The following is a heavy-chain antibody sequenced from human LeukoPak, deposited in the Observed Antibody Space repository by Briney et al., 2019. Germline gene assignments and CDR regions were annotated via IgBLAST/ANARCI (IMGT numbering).Heavy chain of an antibody. CDR1: GGSISSSNW. D-gene: IGHD3-16*01. J-gene: IGHJ4*02. CDR3: ATLRKYYDYVWGSEDY. V-gene: IGHV4-4*02. CDR2: IYHSGST. Sequence: SETLSLTCAVSGGSISSSNWWSWVRQPPGKGLEWIGEIYHSGSTNYNPSLKSRVTISVDKSKDQFSLKLSSVTAADTAVYYCATLRKYYDYVWGSEDYWGQGTLVTVSS.